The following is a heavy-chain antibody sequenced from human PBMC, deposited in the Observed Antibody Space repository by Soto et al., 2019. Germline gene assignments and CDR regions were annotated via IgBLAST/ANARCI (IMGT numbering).Heavy chain of an antibody. CDR3: ASLDTARVETAGY. CDR2: IKQGGTET. V-gene: IGHV3-7*01. J-gene: IGHJ4*02. D-gene: IGHD5-18*01. CDR1: GLSLSNIW. Sequence: GESLRLSCVGSGLSLSNIWTSWVRQAPGKGLEWVANIKQGGTETYYVDSVKGRFTISKDHAKNSLYLQMNSLRVEDTALYYCASLDTARVETAGYWGQGTLVTVSS.